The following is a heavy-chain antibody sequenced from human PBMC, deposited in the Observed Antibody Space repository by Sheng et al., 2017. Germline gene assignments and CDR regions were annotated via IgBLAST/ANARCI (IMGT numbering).Heavy chain of an antibody. CDR3: TRGASRVSGEGIAVSN. CDR1: GGPISSTSYY. D-gene: IGHD6-19*01. V-gene: IGHV4-39*07. Sequence: QLQLQESGPGLVKPSETLSLTCTVSGGPISSTSYYWGWIRQPPGKGLESIGSINYSGSTYYNPSLKSRVTISGDTSKNQFYMKLNSVTAADTAVYYCTRGASRVSGEGIAVSNWGQGTLGHRLL. J-gene: IGHJ4*02. CDR2: INYSGST.